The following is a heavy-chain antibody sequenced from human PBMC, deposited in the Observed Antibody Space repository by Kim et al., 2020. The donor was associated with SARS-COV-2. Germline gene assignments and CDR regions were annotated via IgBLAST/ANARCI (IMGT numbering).Heavy chain of an antibody. D-gene: IGHD4-17*01. CDR2: T. J-gene: IGHJ4*02. CDR3: DTTVVRGGFDY. V-gene: IGHV3-23*01. Sequence: TTYANSVKARFTISRDNSKNTLYLQMNSLRAEDTAVYYCDTTVVRGGFDYWGQGTLVTVSS.